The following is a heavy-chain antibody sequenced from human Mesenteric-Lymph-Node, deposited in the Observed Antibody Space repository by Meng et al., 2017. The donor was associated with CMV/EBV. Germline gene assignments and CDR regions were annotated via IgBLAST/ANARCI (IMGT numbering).Heavy chain of an antibody. CDR1: GFTFSNYA. J-gene: IGHJ4*02. CDR3: ARVQNDYNKYAWGLSDY. D-gene: IGHD4-11*01. V-gene: IGHV3-21*01. Sequence: GESLKISCAASGFTFSNYAMNWVRQAPGKGLEWVSSISSRSSYIYYADSVKGRFTISRDNAKNSLYLQMNSLRAEDTVVYYCARVQNDYNKYAWGLSDYWGQGTLVTVSS. CDR2: ISSRSSYI.